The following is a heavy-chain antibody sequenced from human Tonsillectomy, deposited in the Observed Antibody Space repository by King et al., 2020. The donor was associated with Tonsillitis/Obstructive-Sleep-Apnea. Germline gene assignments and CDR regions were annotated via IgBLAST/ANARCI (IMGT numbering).Heavy chain of an antibody. J-gene: IGHJ6*03. CDR2: IDWDDDK. V-gene: IGHV2-70*11. CDR3: ARILRLNIGLVATSYYYYMDV. D-gene: IGHD5-12*01. Sequence: TLKESGPALVKPTQTLTLTCTFSGFSLSTSGMCVSWIRQSPGKALEWLARIDWDDDKYYSTSLKTRLTISKDTSKNQVVLTMTNMDPVDTATYYCARILRLNIGLVATSYYYYMDVWGKGTTVTVSS. CDR1: GFSLSTSGMC.